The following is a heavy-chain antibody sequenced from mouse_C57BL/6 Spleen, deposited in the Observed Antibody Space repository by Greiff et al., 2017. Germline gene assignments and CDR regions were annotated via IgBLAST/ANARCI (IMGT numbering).Heavy chain of an antibody. J-gene: IGHJ4*01. CDR2: IRNKANGYTT. D-gene: IGHD2-5*01. Sequence: EVKLVESGGGLVQPGGSLSLSCAASGFTFTDYYMSWVRQPPGKALEWLGFIRNKANGYTTEYSASVKGRFTISRDNSQSILYLQMNALRAEDSATYYCARYPFYSNYVGYAMDYWGQGTSVTVSS. V-gene: IGHV7-3*01. CDR1: GFTFTDYY. CDR3: ARYPFYSNYVGYAMDY.